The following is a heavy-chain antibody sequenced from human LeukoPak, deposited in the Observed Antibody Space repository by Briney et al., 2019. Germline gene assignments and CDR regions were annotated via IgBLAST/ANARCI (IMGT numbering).Heavy chain of an antibody. CDR1: GFTFSSYA. D-gene: IGHD6-19*01. CDR2: ILYYGSNK. Sequence: SGGSLRLSCAASGFTFSSYAMHWVRQAPGKGLERVAVILYYGSNKYYADSVKGRFTISRNNSKNTLYLQMNSLRAEDAAVYYCARDGSISRKDEIAVPGFRFDPRGQGTLVTVSS. CDR3: ARDGSISRKDEIAVPGFRFDP. V-gene: IGHV3-30-3*01. J-gene: IGHJ5*02.